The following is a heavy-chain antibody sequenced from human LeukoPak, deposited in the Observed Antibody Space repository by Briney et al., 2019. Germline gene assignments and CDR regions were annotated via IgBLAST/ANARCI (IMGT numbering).Heavy chain of an antibody. D-gene: IGHD4-17*01. CDR1: GGSMNNYY. V-gene: IGHV4-59*01. Sequence: SETLSLTCTVSGGSMNNYYWSWVRQPPGKGLECLGYVYYTGSNYYNPSLKSRATISVDTSRNQFSLKLKSVTAADTAVYHCARDSSTVTTRHFDYWGQGALVTVSS. J-gene: IGHJ4*02. CDR3: ARDSSTVTTRHFDY. CDR2: VYYTGSN.